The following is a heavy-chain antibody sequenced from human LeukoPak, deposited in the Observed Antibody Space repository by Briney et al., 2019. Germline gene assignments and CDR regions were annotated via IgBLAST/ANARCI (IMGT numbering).Heavy chain of an antibody. CDR3: TRVGYIDEGIDY. CDR1: GFPFSSYW. J-gene: IGHJ4*02. Sequence: GGSLRISCVASGFPFSSYWMTWARQAPGKGLEWVANIKQDGSKKSYVDSVKGRFTISRDNAKNSLYLQMNSLRAEDTAIYYCTRVGYIDEGIDYWGQGTLVTVSS. CDR2: IKQDGSKK. V-gene: IGHV3-7*04. D-gene: IGHD5-24*01.